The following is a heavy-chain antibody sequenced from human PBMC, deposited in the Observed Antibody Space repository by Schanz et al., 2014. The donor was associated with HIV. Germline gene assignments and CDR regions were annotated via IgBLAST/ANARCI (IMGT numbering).Heavy chain of an antibody. CDR3: ARGVPAHSSGWYLDY. D-gene: IGHD6-19*01. CDR2: IWYDGSHK. CDR1: GFTFSSYG. Sequence: QVHLVESGGGVVQPGRSLRLSCVASGFTFSSYGMHWVRQAPGKGLEWVAVIWYDGSHKHYADSVKGRFTISRDNAKNSVYLQMNSLRGEDTAVYYCARGVPAHSSGWYLDYWGQGTLVTVSP. V-gene: IGHV3-33*01. J-gene: IGHJ4*02.